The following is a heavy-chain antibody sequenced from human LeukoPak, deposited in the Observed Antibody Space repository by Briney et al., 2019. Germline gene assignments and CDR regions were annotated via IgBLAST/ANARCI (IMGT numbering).Heavy chain of an antibody. CDR2: ISYSGNT. CDR3: ARRSLIAAADY. D-gene: IGHD6-6*01. CDR1: GDSIRPYY. J-gene: IGHJ4*02. Sequence: SETLSLTCTVSGDSIRPYYWSWIRQSPGKGLEWLGYISYSGNTTYHPSVKSRVTISLDTSKNHFSLRLNSVTAADTAVYYCARRSLIAAADYWGQGTLVTVSS. V-gene: IGHV4-59*08.